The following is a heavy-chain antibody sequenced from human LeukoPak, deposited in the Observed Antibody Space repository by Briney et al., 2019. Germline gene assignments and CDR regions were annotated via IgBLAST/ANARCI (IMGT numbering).Heavy chain of an antibody. Sequence: SETLSLTCTVSGGSIRSYYWSWIRQPPGKGLEWIGYIHYSGSTNYSPSLKSRVTISVDTSKNQFSLKLSSVTAADTAVYYCARVNPSVVPAAMYWYFDLWGRGTLVTVSS. V-gene: IGHV4-59*01. D-gene: IGHD2-2*01. CDR2: IHYSGST. CDR1: GGSIRSYY. CDR3: ARVNPSVVPAAMYWYFDL. J-gene: IGHJ2*01.